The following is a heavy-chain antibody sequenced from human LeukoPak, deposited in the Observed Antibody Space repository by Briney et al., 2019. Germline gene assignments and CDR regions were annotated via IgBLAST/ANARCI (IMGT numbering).Heavy chain of an antibody. CDR1: GGTFSSYA. Sequence: GSSVKVSCKASGGTFSSYAISWVRQAPGQGLEWMGRIIPILCIANYAQKFQGRVTITADKSTSTAYMELSSLRSEDTAVYYCARTPEGYCSSTSCQPTDYYYYYGMDVWGQGTTVTVSS. J-gene: IGHJ6*02. CDR2: IIPILCIA. CDR3: ARTPEGYCSSTSCQPTDYYYYYGMDV. V-gene: IGHV1-69*04. D-gene: IGHD2-2*01.